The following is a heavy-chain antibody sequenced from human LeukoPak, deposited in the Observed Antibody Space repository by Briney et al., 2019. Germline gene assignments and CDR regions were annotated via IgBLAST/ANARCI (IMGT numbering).Heavy chain of an antibody. Sequence: PSQTLSLTCTVSGASISSGDYLWSWIRQPPGMGLEWIGNIYYSGSTNCNASLKSRVTISIDTSKNQFSLKLSSVTAADTAVYYCARVISSGWYAAFDYWGQGTLVTVSS. J-gene: IGHJ4*02. V-gene: IGHV4-30-4*01. CDR1: GASISSGDYL. CDR2: IYYSGST. CDR3: ARVISSGWYAAFDY. D-gene: IGHD6-19*01.